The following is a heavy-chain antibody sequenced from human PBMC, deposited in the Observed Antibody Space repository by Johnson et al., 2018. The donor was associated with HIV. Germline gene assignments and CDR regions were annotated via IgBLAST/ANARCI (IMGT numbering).Heavy chain of an antibody. J-gene: IGHJ2*01. V-gene: IGHV3-66*01. Sequence: VQLVESGGGLVRPGGSLRLSCVASGFAVSGYYMSWVRQAPGKGLEWVSGIYSGGSTYYADSVKGRFTISRDNAKNTLYLQMNSLRAEDTAVYYCARGCRDGFPSPSFLW. D-gene: IGHD5-24*01. CDR1: GFAVSGYY. CDR2: IYSGGST. CDR3: ARGCRDGFPSPSFL.